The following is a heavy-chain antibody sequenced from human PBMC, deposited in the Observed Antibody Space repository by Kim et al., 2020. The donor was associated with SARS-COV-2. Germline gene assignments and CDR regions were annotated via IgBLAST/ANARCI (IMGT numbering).Heavy chain of an antibody. CDR2: IYYSGST. Sequence: SETLSLTCTVSGGSISSSSYYWGWIRQPPGKGLEWIGSIYYSGSTYYNPSLKSRVTISVDTSKNQFSLKLSSVTAADTAVYYCARPRLAEFHFDYWGQGTLVTVSS. V-gene: IGHV4-39*01. J-gene: IGHJ4*02. CDR3: ARPRLAEFHFDY. CDR1: GGSISSSSYY.